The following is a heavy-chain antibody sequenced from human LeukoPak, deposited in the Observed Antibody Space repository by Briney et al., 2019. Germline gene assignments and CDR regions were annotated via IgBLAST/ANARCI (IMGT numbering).Heavy chain of an antibody. J-gene: IGHJ4*02. V-gene: IGHV4-34*01. CDR1: GGSFSGYY. D-gene: IGHD3-22*01. CDR3: ARYSGYYLSYFDY. Sequence: KASETLSLTCAVYGGSFSGYYWSWIRQPPGKGLEWIGEINHSGGTNYNPSPKSRVTISVDTSKNQFSLKLSSVTAADTAMYYCARYSGYYLSYFDYWGQGTLVTVSS. CDR2: INHSGGT.